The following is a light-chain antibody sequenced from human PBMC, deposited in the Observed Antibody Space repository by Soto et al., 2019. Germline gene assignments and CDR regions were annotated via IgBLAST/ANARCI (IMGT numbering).Light chain of an antibody. CDR3: GSWDSSLSAYV. V-gene: IGLV1-51*01. CDR2: DDN. CDR1: SSNIGGNS. Sequence: QSVMTQPPSVSAAPGQKVTISCSGSSSNIGGNSVSWYQQLPGTAPKLLIYDDNTRPSGIPDRFSGSKSGTSATLGITGFQTGDEADYYCGSWDSSLSAYVFGTGTKLTVL. J-gene: IGLJ1*01.